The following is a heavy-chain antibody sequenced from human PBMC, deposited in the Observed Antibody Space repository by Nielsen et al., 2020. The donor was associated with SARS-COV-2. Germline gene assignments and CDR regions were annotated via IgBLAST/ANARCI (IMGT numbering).Heavy chain of an antibody. J-gene: IGHJ4*02. CDR2: IYYSGST. D-gene: IGHD5-18*01. Sequence: SETLSLTCTVSGGSISSYYWSWIRQPPGKGLEWIGYIYYSGSTNYNPSLKSRVTISVDTSKNQFSLKLSSVTAADTAVHYCARGEAESVYSYGLGYWGQGTLVTVSS. V-gene: IGHV4-59*01. CDR3: ARGEAESVYSYGLGY. CDR1: GGSISSYY.